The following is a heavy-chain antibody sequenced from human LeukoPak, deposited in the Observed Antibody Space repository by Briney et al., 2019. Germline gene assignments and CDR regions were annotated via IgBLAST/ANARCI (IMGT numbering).Heavy chain of an antibody. CDR2: ISYDGSNK. J-gene: IGHJ4*02. V-gene: IGHV3-30*04. CDR1: GFTFSSYA. Sequence: SGGSLRLSCAASGFTFSSYAMHWVRQAPGKGLEWVAVISYDGSNKYYADSVKGRFTISRDNSKNTLYLQMNSLRAEDTAVYYCAKDRRAGSYDYWGQGTLVTVSS. CDR3: AKDRRAGSYDY. D-gene: IGHD3-10*01.